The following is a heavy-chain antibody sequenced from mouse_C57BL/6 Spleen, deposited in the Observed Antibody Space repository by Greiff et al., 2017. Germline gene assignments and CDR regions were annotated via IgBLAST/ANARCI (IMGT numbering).Heavy chain of an antibody. CDR3: ARSGYGNYGYFDV. D-gene: IGHD2-1*01. J-gene: IGHJ1*03. CDR2: IDPSDSST. Sequence: QVQLQQPGAELVMPGASVKLSCKASGYTFTSYWMHWVKQRPGQGLEWIGEIDPSDSSTNYNQKFKGKFTLTVDKSSSTAYMQLSSLTSEDSAVYYCARSGYGNYGYFDVWGTGTTVTVSS. CDR1: GYTFTSYW. V-gene: IGHV1-69*01.